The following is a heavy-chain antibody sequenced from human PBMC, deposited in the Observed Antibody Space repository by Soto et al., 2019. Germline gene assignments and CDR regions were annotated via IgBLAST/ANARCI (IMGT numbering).Heavy chain of an antibody. CDR2: ITYDGNKK. Sequence: QAQLVESGGDVVQPGRSLRLSCAASGYTFSDYGMHWVRQAPGKGLEWVAVITYDGNKKYYADSVKGLVTISRDNSKHTLDLQMNSLRGEDTAVYYCAKWAHNGMDVWGQGYTFTVSS. J-gene: IGHJ6*02. CDR1: GYTFSDYG. V-gene: IGHV3-30*18. CDR3: AKWAHNGMDV.